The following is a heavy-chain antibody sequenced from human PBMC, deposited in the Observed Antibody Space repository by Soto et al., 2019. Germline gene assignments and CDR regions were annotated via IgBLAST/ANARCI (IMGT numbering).Heavy chain of an antibody. Sequence: QVQLVESGGGVVQPGRSLRLSCAASGFTFSSYAMHWVRQAPGKGLEWVAVISYDGSNKYYADSVKGRFTISRDNSKNXXYLKMNSLRAEDTAVYYCARVYYYDSSGYYYPLDYWGQGTLVTVSS. V-gene: IGHV3-30-3*01. J-gene: IGHJ4*02. CDR1: GFTFSSYA. CDR2: ISYDGSNK. CDR3: ARVYYYDSSGYYYPLDY. D-gene: IGHD3-22*01.